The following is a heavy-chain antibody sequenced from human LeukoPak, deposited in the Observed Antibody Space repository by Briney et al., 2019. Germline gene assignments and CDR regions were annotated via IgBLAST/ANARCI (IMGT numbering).Heavy chain of an antibody. CDR3: ARDRANGVCFDY. D-gene: IGHD2-8*01. Sequence: ASVKVSCKASGYTFTSYDINWVRQATGQGLEWMGWMNPNSGNTGYAQKFQGRVTMIRNTSISTAYMELSSLRSEDTAVYYCARDRANGVCFDYWGQGTLVTVSS. V-gene: IGHV1-8*01. CDR1: GYTFTSYD. CDR2: MNPNSGNT. J-gene: IGHJ4*02.